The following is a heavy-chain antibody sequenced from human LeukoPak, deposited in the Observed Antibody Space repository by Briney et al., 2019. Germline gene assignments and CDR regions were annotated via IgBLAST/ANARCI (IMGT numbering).Heavy chain of an antibody. J-gene: IGHJ4*02. V-gene: IGHV4-38-2*02. D-gene: IGHD3-10*01. CDR1: GYSISIGHY. Sequence: SETLSLTCTVSGYSISIGHYWGWIRQPPGKGLEWIGSIYKTGSAFYNSSLKSRVTLSVDTSKNQFSLKLSSVTAADAAVYYCARVLDYYGSGTYSFDYWGQGTLVTVSS. CDR2: IYKTGSA. CDR3: ARVLDYYGSGTYSFDY.